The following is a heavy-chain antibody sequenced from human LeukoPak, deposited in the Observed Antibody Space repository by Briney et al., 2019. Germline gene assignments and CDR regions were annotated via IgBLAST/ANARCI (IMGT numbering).Heavy chain of an antibody. V-gene: IGHV1-2*06. J-gene: IGHJ4*02. CDR2: INPNSGGT. D-gene: IGHD3-9*01. CDR3: ARTSHYDILTGYLVYYFDY. CDR1: GYTFTGYY. Sequence: ASVKVSCKASGYTFTGYYMHWVRQAPGQGLGWMGRINPNSGGTNYAQKFQGRVTMTRDTSISTAYMELSRLRSDDTAAYYCARTSHYDILTGYLVYYFDYWGQGTLVTVSS.